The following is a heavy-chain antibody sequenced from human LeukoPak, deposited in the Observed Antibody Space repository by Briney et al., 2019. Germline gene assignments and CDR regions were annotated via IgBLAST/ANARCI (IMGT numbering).Heavy chain of an antibody. D-gene: IGHD2-21*01. J-gene: IGHJ4*02. V-gene: IGHV3-7*01. Sequence: GGPLRLSCAASGFTFSSYAMSWVRQAPGRRLEWVADMKGDESEQFYVDSVKGRFTISRDNGKSSLYLQMNNLRADDTAIYYCARDGVAFDHWGQGALVTVSS. CDR3: ARDGVAFDH. CDR1: GFTFSSYA. CDR2: MKGDESEQ.